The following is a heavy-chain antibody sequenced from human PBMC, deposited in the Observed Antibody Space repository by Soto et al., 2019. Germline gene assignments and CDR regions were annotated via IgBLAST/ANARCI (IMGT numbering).Heavy chain of an antibody. J-gene: IGHJ6*02. CDR2: IIPIFGTA. CDR3: ARGSYPGIVVVPAAIYYYGMDV. CDR1: GYTFTSYG. D-gene: IGHD2-2*01. V-gene: IGHV1-69*13. Sequence: QVQLVQSGAEVKKPGASVKVSCKASGYTFTSYGISWVRQAPGQGLEWMGWIIPIFGTANYAQKFQGRVTITADESTSTAYMELSSLRSEDTAVYYCARGSYPGIVVVPAAIYYYGMDVWGQGTTVTVSS.